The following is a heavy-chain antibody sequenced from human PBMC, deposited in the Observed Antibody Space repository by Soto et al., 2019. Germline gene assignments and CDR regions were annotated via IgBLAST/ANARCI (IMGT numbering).Heavy chain of an antibody. Sequence: PGGSLRLSCASSVFTFSDSYMSCIRHSPGKGLEWISYITFSGNTVYYADSLKGRFTISRDNAKNSLYLQMNRLRAEDTAVYYCARLSRREKYGMEVWGQRTTVNGSS. CDR3: ARLSRREKYGMEV. CDR1: VFTFSDSY. CDR2: ITFSGNTV. V-gene: IGHV3-11*01. J-gene: IGHJ6*01.